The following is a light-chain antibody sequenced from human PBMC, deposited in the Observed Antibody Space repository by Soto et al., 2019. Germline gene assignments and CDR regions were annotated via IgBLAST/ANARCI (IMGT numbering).Light chain of an antibody. CDR2: DAS. V-gene: IGKV3-11*01. CDR1: QSVGSN. J-gene: IGKJ5*01. Sequence: EIILTQSPVTLSLSRGEISTLSCGASQSVGSNLAWYQQKPGQAPRLLIYDASNRATGIPARFSGSGSGTDFTLTISSLEPEDFAVYYCQQRSNWPITFGQGTRLEIK. CDR3: QQRSNWPIT.